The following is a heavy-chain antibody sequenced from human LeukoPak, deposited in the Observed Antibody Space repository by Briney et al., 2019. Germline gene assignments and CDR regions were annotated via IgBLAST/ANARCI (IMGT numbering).Heavy chain of an antibody. Sequence: SETLSLTCTVSGGSISSSRYYWGWIRQPPGKGLDWIGSIYYSGSTYYNPSLKSRVTISVDTSKNQFSLKLSSVTAADTAVYFCASFDYYDSSGFDSWGQGTLVTVSS. D-gene: IGHD3-22*01. J-gene: IGHJ4*02. CDR2: IYYSGST. V-gene: IGHV4-39*01. CDR1: GGSISSSRYY. CDR3: ASFDYYDSSGFDS.